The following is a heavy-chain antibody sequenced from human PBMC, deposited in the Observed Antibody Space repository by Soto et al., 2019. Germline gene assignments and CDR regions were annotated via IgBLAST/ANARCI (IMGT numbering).Heavy chain of an antibody. CDR2: INPDSGVT. Sequence: QVQLVQSGAEVKTPGASVKVSCKASGYTFTGYYVHWVRQAPGQGLEWMGWINPDSGVTNYAQIFRGWVTMTRDTSITTAYMELSTLRSDDTAMYYCAMGLRTMASHRGTDFDYWGQGTLVTVSS. CDR1: GYTFTGYY. CDR3: AMGLRTMASHRGTDFDY. D-gene: IGHD3-10*01. J-gene: IGHJ4*02. V-gene: IGHV1-2*04.